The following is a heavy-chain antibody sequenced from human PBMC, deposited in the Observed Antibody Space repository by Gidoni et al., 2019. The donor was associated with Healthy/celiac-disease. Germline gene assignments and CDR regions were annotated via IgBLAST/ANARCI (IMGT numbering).Heavy chain of an antibody. CDR3: AREGVVGATGTDY. Sequence: EVQLVETGGGLIQPGGFLRLSCAASGFTVICNSMSWVRQAPGKGLEWVSVIYSGGSTYYADSVKGRFTISRDNSKNTLYLQMNSLRAEDTAVYYCAREGVVGATGTDYWGQGTLVTVSS. D-gene: IGHD1-26*01. CDR1: GFTVICNS. CDR2: IYSGGST. V-gene: IGHV3-53*02. J-gene: IGHJ4*02.